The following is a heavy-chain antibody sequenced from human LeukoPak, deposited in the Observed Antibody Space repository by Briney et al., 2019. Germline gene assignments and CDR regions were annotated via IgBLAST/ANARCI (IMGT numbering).Heavy chain of an antibody. CDR1: GGSISSSSYY. CDR3: ARGRSVNIVVVTAVNWFDP. Sequence: SETLSLTCTVSGGSISSSSYYWGWIRQPPGKGLEWIGSIYYSGSTYYNPSLKSRVTISVDTSKNQFSLKLSSVTAADTAVYYCARGRSVNIVVVTAVNWFDPWGQGTLVTVSS. V-gene: IGHV4-39*07. D-gene: IGHD2-21*02. J-gene: IGHJ5*02. CDR2: IYYSGST.